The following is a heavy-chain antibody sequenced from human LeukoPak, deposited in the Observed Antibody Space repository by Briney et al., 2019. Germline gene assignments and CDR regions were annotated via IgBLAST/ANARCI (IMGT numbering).Heavy chain of an antibody. D-gene: IGHD2-15*01. J-gene: IGHJ6*03. Sequence: GGSLRLSCAASGFTFSSYAMHWVRQAPGKGLEWVAVISYDGSNKYYADSVKGRFTISRDNSKNTLYLQMNSLRAEDTAVYYCARFLGSGYYYYYYMDVWGKGTTVTVSS. CDR3: ARFLGSGYYYYYYMDV. V-gene: IGHV3-30*04. CDR2: ISYDGSNK. CDR1: GFTFSSYA.